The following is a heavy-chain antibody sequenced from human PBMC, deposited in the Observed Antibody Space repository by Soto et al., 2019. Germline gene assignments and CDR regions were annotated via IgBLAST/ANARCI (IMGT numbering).Heavy chain of an antibody. CDR1: GFTFSSYG. D-gene: IGHD3-16*01. CDR3: AREYYDYVWGSYGAFDI. Sequence: QVQLVESGGGVVQPGRSLRLSCAASGFTFSSYGMHWVRQAPGKGLEWVAVIWYDGSNKYYADPVKGRFTISRDNSKNTLYLQMNSLRAEDTAVYYCAREYYDYVWGSYGAFDIWGQGTMVTVSS. V-gene: IGHV3-33*01. CDR2: IWYDGSNK. J-gene: IGHJ3*02.